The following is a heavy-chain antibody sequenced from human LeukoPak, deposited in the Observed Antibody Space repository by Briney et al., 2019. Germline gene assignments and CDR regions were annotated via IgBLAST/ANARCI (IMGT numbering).Heavy chain of an antibody. CDR1: GYTFTGYY. J-gene: IGHJ4*02. CDR3: AREAHYYDSSGYYYGF. D-gene: IGHD3-22*01. CDR2: INPNSGGT. Sequence: ASVKVSCKASGYTFTGYYVHWVRQAPGQELGWMGRINPNSGGTNYAQKFQGRVTMTRDTSISTAYMELSRLRSDDTAVYYCAREAHYYDSSGYYYGFWGQGTLVTVSS. V-gene: IGHV1-2*06.